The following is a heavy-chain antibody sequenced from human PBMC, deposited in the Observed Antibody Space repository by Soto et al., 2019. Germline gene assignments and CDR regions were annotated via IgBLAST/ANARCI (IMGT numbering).Heavy chain of an antibody. CDR1: GFTFSSYW. Sequence: GGSLRLSCVASGFTFSSYWMSWVRQAPGKGLEWVANIKQDGSEKYYVDSVKGRFTISRDNAKNSLYLQMNSLRAEDTAVYYCARDPEELAAADDAFDIWGQGTMVTVSS. CDR2: IKQDGSEK. J-gene: IGHJ3*02. V-gene: IGHV3-7*03. D-gene: IGHD6-13*01. CDR3: ARDPEELAAADDAFDI.